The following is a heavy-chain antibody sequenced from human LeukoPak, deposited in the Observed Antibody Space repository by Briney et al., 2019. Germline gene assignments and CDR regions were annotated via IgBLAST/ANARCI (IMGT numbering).Heavy chain of an antibody. D-gene: IGHD6-13*01. J-gene: IGHJ4*02. V-gene: IGHV3-23*01. CDR2: ISGSGGST. Sequence: GGTLRLSCAASGFTFSSYGMSWVRQAPGKGLEWVSAISGSGGSTYYADSVKGRFTISRDNSKNTLYLQMNSLRAEDTAVYYCAKDLGSWGDYWGQGTLVTVSS. CDR3: AKDLGSWGDY. CDR1: GFTFSSYG.